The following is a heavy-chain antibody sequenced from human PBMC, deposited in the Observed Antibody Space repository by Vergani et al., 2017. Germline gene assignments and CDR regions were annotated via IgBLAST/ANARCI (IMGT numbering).Heavy chain of an antibody. J-gene: IGHJ4*02. CDR3: AKDLLSSGGSCYDY. CDR1: GFTFSSYR. V-gene: IGHV3-30*18. D-gene: IGHD2-15*01. Sequence: QVQLVESGGGVVQPGRSLRLSCAASGFTFSSYRMHWVRQAPGKGLEWVAVISYDGSNKYYADSVKGRFTISRDNSKNTLYLQMNSLRAEDTAVYYCAKDLLSSGGSCYDYWGQGTLVTVSS. CDR2: ISYDGSNK.